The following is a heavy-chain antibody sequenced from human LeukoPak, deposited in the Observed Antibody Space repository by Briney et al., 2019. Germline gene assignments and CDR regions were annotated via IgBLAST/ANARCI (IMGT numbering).Heavy chain of an antibody. D-gene: IGHD1-26*01. CDR2: ISASGGNT. Sequence: GGSLRLSCAASGFSFGSYTMGWVRQAPGKGLQWVSDISASGGNTYYEDSVKGRSTISRDNFKNTLYLQMNSLRAEDTAVYYCARDGESGSYLDYWGQGTLVTVSS. J-gene: IGHJ4*02. CDR1: GFSFGSYT. V-gene: IGHV3-23*01. CDR3: ARDGESGSYLDY.